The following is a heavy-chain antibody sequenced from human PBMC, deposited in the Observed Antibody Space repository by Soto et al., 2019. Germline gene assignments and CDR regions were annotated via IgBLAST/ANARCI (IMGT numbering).Heavy chain of an antibody. D-gene: IGHD7-27*01. J-gene: IGHJ6*02. CDR3: ARVGTAHADYYYGMDV. CDR2: MYYSGRT. CDR1: GCSIRVHIGC. V-gene: IGHV4-39*01. Sequence: PSATMSLSCTVSGCSIRVHIGCWVWIRQPPGKGLEWIGSMYYSGRTYYNSSLKSRVTISVDTSKNQFSLRLSSVTAADTALYYCARVGTAHADYYYGMDVLGQGTTVTVSS.